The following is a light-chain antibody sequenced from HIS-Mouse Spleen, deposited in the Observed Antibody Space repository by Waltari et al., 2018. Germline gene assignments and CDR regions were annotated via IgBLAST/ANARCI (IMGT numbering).Light chain of an antibody. V-gene: IGLV2-23*01. CDR2: AGS. Sequence: QSALTQPASVSGSPGQSITISCTGTSSDVGSYNLVSWYQQHPGKAPKLMMYAGSKRPSGVSTLFSGSKSGNTASLTISGLQAEDEADYYCCSYAGSSTWVFGGGTKLTVL. CDR3: CSYAGSSTWV. J-gene: IGLJ3*02. CDR1: SSDVGSYNL.